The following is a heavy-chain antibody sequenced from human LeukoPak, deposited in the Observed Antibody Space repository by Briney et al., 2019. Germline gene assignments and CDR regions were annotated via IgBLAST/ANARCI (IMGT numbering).Heavy chain of an antibody. CDR3: ARDGGGCLDY. CDR2: ISISSNYI. CDR1: GFTFSNYN. Sequence: GGSLRLSCAASGFTFSNYNMNWVRQAPGKGLEWVSCISISSNYIYYPDSVKGRFTISRDNAKDSLYLQMNSLRAEDTAVYYCARDGGGCLDYWGQGTLVTVLS. V-gene: IGHV3-21*01. D-gene: IGHD2-15*01. J-gene: IGHJ4*02.